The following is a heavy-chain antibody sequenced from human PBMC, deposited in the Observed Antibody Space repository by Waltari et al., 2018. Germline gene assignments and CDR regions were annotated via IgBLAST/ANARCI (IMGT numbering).Heavy chain of an antibody. J-gene: IGHJ4*02. CDR1: GFTFSSYG. CDR2: IRYDGSNK. V-gene: IGHV3-30*02. CDR3: AKEGAARRRGFDY. D-gene: IGHD6-6*01. Sequence: QVQLVESGGGVVQPGGSLRLSCAASGFTFSSYGIPRVRPAPGKGLEWVAFIRYDGSNKYYADSVKGRFTISRDNSKNTLYLQMNSLRAEDTAVYYCAKEGAARRRGFDYWGQGTLVTVSS.